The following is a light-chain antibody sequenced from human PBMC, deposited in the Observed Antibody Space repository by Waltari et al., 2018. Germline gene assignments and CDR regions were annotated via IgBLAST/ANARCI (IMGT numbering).Light chain of an antibody. V-gene: IGKV3-20*01. CDR3: QHYVRLPVT. J-gene: IGKJ1*01. Sequence: EILLTQSPGTLSLSPGERATLSCRTSQSVGRTLAWYQQKPGQAPSLLIYGASIRATGIPDRFSGSGSGTDFSLTISRLEPEDFAVYYCQHYVRLPVTFGQGTKVEIK. CDR2: GAS. CDR1: QSVGRT.